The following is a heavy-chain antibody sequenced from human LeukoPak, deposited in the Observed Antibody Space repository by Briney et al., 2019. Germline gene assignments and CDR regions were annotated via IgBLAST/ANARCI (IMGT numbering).Heavy chain of an antibody. CDR2: MTGGGAP. CDR3: ARDPNGDYLGAFEF. J-gene: IGHJ3*01. Sequence: GGSLRLSCAASGFTLSKFAVMWLRQAPGQGLEWVAAMTGGGAPRYADSVKGRFSISRDNSKNTLYLQMNSLRAEDTAQYFCARDPNGDYLGAFEFWGRGTGVIVSS. D-gene: IGHD4-17*01. CDR1: GFTLSKFA. V-gene: IGHV3-23*01.